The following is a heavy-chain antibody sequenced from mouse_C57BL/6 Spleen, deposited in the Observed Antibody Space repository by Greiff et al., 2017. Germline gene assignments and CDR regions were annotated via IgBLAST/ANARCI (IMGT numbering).Heavy chain of an antibody. CDR3: TRSIDGFYWYFDV. CDR2: IDPETGGT. V-gene: IGHV1-15*01. J-gene: IGHJ1*03. CDR1: GYTFTDYE. Sequence: QVQLQQSGAELVRPGASVTLSCKASGYTFTDYEMHWVKQTPVHGLEWIGAIDPETGGTAYNQKFKGKAILTADKSSSTAYMELRSLTSDDSAVYYCTRSIDGFYWYFDVWGTGTTVTVSS. D-gene: IGHD1-2*01.